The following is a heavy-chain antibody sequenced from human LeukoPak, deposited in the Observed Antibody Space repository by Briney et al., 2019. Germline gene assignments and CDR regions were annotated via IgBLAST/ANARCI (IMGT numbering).Heavy chain of an antibody. V-gene: IGHV4-34*01. J-gene: IGHJ4*02. CDR2: INHSGST. Sequence: PSETLSLTCAVYGGSFSGYYWSWIRQPPGKGLEWIGEINHSGSTNYNPSLKSRVTISVDTSKNQFSLKLSSVTAADTAVYYCAGPYYYDSSAYTFIPGFDYWGQGTLVTVSS. CDR1: GGSFSGYY. CDR3: AGPYYYDSSAYTFIPGFDY. D-gene: IGHD3-22*01.